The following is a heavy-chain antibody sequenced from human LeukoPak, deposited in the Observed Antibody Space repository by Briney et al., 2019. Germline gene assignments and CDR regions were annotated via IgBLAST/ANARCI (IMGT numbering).Heavy chain of an antibody. D-gene: IGHD3-3*01. Sequence: GSSVKVSCKXSGGTFSSYAISWVRQAPGQGLEWMGGIIPIFGTANYAQKFQGRVTITADESTSTAYMELSSLRSEDTAVYYCARTAADYDFWSGYPNWFDPWGQGTLVTVSS. J-gene: IGHJ5*02. CDR1: GGTFSSYA. CDR2: IIPIFGTA. V-gene: IGHV1-69*01. CDR3: ARTAADYDFWSGYPNWFDP.